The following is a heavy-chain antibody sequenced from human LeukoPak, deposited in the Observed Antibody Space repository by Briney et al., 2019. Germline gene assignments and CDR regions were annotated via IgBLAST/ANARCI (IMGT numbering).Heavy chain of an antibody. CDR2: IYYSGST. D-gene: IGHD1-7*01. CDR3: ARGELTGGWFDP. J-gene: IGHJ5*02. V-gene: IGHV4-39*07. CDR1: GGSISSSSYY. Sequence: PSETLSLTCTVSGGSISSSSYYWGWIRQPPGKGLEWIGSIYYSGSTYYNPSLKSRVTISVDTSKNQFSLKLSSVTAADTAVYYCARGELTGGWFDPWGQGTLVTVSS.